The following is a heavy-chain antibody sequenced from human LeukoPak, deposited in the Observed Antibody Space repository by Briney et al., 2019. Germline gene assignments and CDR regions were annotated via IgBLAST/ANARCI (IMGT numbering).Heavy chain of an antibody. Sequence: GASLRLSCAASGFTFSSHAMSWVRQAPGKGLEWVSTISGSGGSTYYADSVKGRFTISRDNSKNTLYLQMNSLRAEDTAVYYCATGDGYNSRLDYWGQGTLVTVSS. CDR3: ATGDGYNSRLDY. V-gene: IGHV3-23*01. J-gene: IGHJ4*02. CDR2: ISGSGGST. D-gene: IGHD5-24*01. CDR1: GFTFSSHA.